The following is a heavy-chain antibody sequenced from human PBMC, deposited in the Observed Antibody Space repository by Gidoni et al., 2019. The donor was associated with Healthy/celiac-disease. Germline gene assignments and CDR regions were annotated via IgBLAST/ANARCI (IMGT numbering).Heavy chain of an antibody. J-gene: IGHJ6*02. CDR3: ASSVGGWYGYYYYYGMDV. V-gene: IGHV4-59*01. Sequence: QVQLQESGPGLVKPSETLSLTCTVSGGYIRSYYWSWIRQPPGKGLEWIGYIYFSGSTNYNPSLKSRVTISVDTSKNQFSLKLSSVTAADTAVYYCASSVGGWYGYYYYYGMDVWGQGTTVTVSS. D-gene: IGHD6-19*01. CDR2: IYFSGST. CDR1: GGYIRSYY.